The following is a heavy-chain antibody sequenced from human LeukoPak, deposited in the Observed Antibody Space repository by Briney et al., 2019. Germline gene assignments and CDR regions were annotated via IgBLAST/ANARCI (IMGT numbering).Heavy chain of an antibody. CDR1: GFTFSSYA. CDR3: AKHAYCSSTSCYIWKAYNWFDP. CDR2: ISGSGGST. J-gene: IGHJ5*02. D-gene: IGHD2-2*02. V-gene: IGHV3-23*01. Sequence: SGRSLTLSCAASGFTFSSYAMSWARQAPGKGLEWVSAISGSGGSTYYADSVKGRFTISRDNSKNTLYLQMNSLRAEDTAVYYCAKHAYCSSTSCYIWKAYNWFDPWGQGTLVTVSS.